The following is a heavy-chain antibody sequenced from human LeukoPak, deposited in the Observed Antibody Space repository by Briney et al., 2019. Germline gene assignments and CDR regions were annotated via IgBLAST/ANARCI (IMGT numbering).Heavy chain of an antibody. V-gene: IGHV4-34*01. CDR1: GGSFSGYY. CDR2: INHSGST. D-gene: IGHD1-1*01. Sequence: TSETLSLTCAVYGGSFSGYYWSWIRQPPGKGLEWIGEINHSGSTNYNPSLKSRVTISVDTSKNQFSLKLSSVTAADTAVYYCVGYSTYYYYYYMDVWGKGTTVTISS. CDR3: VGYSTYYYYYYMDV. J-gene: IGHJ6*03.